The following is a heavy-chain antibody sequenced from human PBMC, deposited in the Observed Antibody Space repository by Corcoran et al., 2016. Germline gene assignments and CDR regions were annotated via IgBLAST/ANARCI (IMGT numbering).Heavy chain of an antibody. V-gene: IGHV3-33*01. CDR3: AVGDYGASARAFDI. Sequence: QVQLVESGGGVVQPGRSLRLSCAASGFTFSSYGMHWVRQAPGKGLEWVAVIWYDGSNKYYADSVKGRFTITRDNSKNTLYLQMNSLRAEETAVYYCAVGDYGASARAFDIWGQGTMVTVSS. J-gene: IGHJ3*02. D-gene: IGHD4-17*01. CDR1: GFTFSSYG. CDR2: IWYDGSNK.